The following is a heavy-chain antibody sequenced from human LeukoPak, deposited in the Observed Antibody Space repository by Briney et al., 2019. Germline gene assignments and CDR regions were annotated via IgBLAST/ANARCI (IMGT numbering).Heavy chain of an antibody. J-gene: IGHJ5*02. CDR3: ARVDTTSGMLA. D-gene: IGHD5-18*01. CDR2: IYEGGGT. CDR1: GFTFSSYS. V-gene: IGHV3-53*01. Sequence: GGSLRLSCAASGFTFSSYSMSWVRQVPGKGLEWVSVIYEGGGTYYADSVKGRFTISRDNSKNTLYLQMNSLRAEDTAVYYCARVDTTSGMLAWGQGTLVTVSS.